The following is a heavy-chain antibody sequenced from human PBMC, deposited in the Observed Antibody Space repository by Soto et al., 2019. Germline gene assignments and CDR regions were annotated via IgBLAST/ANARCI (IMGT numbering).Heavy chain of an antibody. CDR3: ARGGWGRYFEL. CDR2: IKQGGSEK. V-gene: IGHV3-7*05. CDR1: GFTFNTYW. J-gene: IGHJ2*01. Sequence: EVQLVESGGGLVQPGGSLRLSCAASGFTFNTYWMKWVRQAPGKGLDWVADIKQGGSEKYYVDSVRGRFTISRDNARNSLYLQMNSLRAEDTAMYYCARGGWGRYFELWGRGTLVTVSS. D-gene: IGHD2-21*02.